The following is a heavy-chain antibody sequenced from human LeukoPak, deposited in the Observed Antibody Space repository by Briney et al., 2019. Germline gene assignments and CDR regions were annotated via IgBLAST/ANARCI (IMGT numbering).Heavy chain of an antibody. D-gene: IGHD3-10*01. CDR2: IYYSGST. CDR1: GGSISSSSYY. Sequence: PSETLSLTCTVSGGSISSSSYYWGWIRQPPGKGLEWIGSIYYSGSTYYNPSLKSRVTISVDTSKNQFSLKLSSVTAADTAVYYCARALHGVRGVIIRHYYYYMDVWGKGTTVTVSS. J-gene: IGHJ6*03. V-gene: IGHV4-39*07. CDR3: ARALHGVRGVIIRHYYYYMDV.